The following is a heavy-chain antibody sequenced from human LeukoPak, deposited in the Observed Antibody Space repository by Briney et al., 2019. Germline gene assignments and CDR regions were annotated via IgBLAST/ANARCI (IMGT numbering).Heavy chain of an antibody. CDR2: IYYSGST. J-gene: IGHJ5*02. CDR1: GGSISSSSYY. Sequence: SETLSLTCTVSGGSISSSSYYWGWIRQPPGKGLEWIGSIYYSGSTYYNPSLKSRVTISVDTSKNQFSLKLSSVTAADTAVYYCARRSIVGANAWFDPWGQGTLVTVSS. D-gene: IGHD1-26*01. CDR3: ARRSIVGANAWFDP. V-gene: IGHV4-39*07.